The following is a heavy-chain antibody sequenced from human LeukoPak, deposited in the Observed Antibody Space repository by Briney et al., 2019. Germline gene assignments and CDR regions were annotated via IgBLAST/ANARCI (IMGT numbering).Heavy chain of an antibody. Sequence: SQTLSLTCAISGDSVSRDGAAWNWIRQSPSRGLEWLGRTYYRSKLFFDYAVSIKGRITITPDTSKNRFTLHLNSVAPEDTAIYFFSRDLRTYMGINWFDPWGQGTLVTVSS. CDR3: SRDLRTYMGINWFDP. V-gene: IGHV6-1*01. CDR2: TYYRSKLFF. CDR1: GDSVSRDGAA. D-gene: IGHD7-27*01. J-gene: IGHJ5*02.